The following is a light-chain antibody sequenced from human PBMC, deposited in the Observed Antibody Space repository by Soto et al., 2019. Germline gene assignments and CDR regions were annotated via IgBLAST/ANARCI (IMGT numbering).Light chain of an antibody. CDR3: QQYKSFSLT. CDR1: QSISNW. V-gene: IGKV1-5*03. Sequence: DIQMTQSPSTLSASVGDRVTITCRASQSISNWLAWYQQKPGKAPKLLIYKTSNLDSGVPSRFSGSGSGTEFSLTISSLQPDDFATYYFQQYKSFSLTFGGGTRVEVK. J-gene: IGKJ4*01. CDR2: KTS.